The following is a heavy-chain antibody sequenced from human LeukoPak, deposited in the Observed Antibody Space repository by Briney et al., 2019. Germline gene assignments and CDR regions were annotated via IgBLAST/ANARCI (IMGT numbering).Heavy chain of an antibody. CDR1: GYTFTAYY. CDR3: ARGRKYTSGYRVTELGSGYSDY. V-gene: IGHV1-2*02. D-gene: IGHD5-18*01. J-gene: IGHJ4*02. CDR2: INPNSGGT. Sequence: ASVKVSCKASGYTFTAYYMHWVRQAPGQGLEWMGWINPNSGGTNYAQKFQGRVTMTRDTSISTAYMELSRLKSDDTAVYYCARGRKYTSGYRVTELGSGYSDYWGQGTLVTVSS.